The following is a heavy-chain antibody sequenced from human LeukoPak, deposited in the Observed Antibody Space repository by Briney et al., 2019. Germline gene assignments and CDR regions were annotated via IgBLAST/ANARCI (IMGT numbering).Heavy chain of an antibody. V-gene: IGHV4-34*01. D-gene: IGHD5-24*01. Sequence: SETLSLTCAVYGGSFSGYYWSLIRQPPGKGLEWIGEINHSGSTNYNPSLKSRVTISVDTSKNQFSLKLSSVTAADTAVYYCARGRGDGYNFHPRKDFDYWGQGTLVTVSS. CDR2: INHSGST. CDR1: GGSFSGYY. CDR3: ARGRGDGYNFHPRKDFDY. J-gene: IGHJ4*02.